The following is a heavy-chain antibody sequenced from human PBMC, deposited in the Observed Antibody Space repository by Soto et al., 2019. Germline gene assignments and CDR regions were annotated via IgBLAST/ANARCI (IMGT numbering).Heavy chain of an antibody. CDR3: AKDVVVVPAATWDGMDV. Sequence: GGSLRLSCAASGFTFSSYGMHWVRQAPVKGLEWVAVISYDGSNRYYADSVKGRFTISRDNSKNTLYLQMNILRAEDTAVYYCAKDVVVVPAATWDGMDVWGQGTTVTVSS. J-gene: IGHJ6*02. CDR1: GFTFSSYG. V-gene: IGHV3-30*18. CDR2: ISYDGSNR. D-gene: IGHD2-2*01.